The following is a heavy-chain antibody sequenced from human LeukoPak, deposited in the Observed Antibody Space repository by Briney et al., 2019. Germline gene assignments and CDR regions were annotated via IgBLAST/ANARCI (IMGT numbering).Heavy chain of an antibody. CDR2: IYTRGST. Sequence: SETLSLTCTVSDDSITIYYWTWIRQPPGKGLEWIGRIYTRGSTNYNPSLKSRVTMSVDTSKNQFSLKLGSVTAADTAVYYCARGRGGSGSYYRRYYYYYMDVWGKGTTVTISS. D-gene: IGHD3-10*01. CDR3: ARGRGGSGSYYRRYYYYYMDV. V-gene: IGHV4-4*07. J-gene: IGHJ6*03. CDR1: DDSITIYY.